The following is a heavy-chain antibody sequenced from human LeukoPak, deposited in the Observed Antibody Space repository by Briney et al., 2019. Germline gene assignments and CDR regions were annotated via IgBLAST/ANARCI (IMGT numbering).Heavy chain of an antibody. Sequence: GGSLRLSCAASGFTFSSYAMSWVRQAPGKGLEWVSAISGSGGSTYYADSVKGRFTISRDNSKNTLYLQMNSLRAEDTAVYYCAQVCGTGETYYDFWSGGEYFQHWGQGTLVTVSS. CDR3: AQVCGTGETYYDFWSGGEYFQH. CDR2: ISGSGGST. J-gene: IGHJ1*01. CDR1: GFTFSSYA. V-gene: IGHV3-23*01. D-gene: IGHD3-3*01.